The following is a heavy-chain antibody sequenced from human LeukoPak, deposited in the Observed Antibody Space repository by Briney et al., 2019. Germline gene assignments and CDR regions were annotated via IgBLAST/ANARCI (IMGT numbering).Heavy chain of an antibody. CDR1: GYIFTGYY. CDR2: INPHSGGT. J-gene: IGHJ4*02. CDR3: ARDRDYYDSIGYYYEGGSLDY. D-gene: IGHD3-22*01. V-gene: IGHV1-2*02. Sequence: GASVKVSWKASGYIFTGYYIHWVRQAPGQGLEWMGWINPHSGGTNYAQKFQGRVTMTRDTSISTAYMELSRLRSDDTAVYYCARDRDYYDSIGYYYEGGSLDYWGQGTLVTVSS.